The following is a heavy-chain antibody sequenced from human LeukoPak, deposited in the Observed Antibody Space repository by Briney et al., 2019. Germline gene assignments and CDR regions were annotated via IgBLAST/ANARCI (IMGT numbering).Heavy chain of an antibody. CDR3: GRPPRDLPSY. CDR1: GLTFTNYA. V-gene: IGHV3-23*01. CDR2: ISGSGDAT. Sequence: GGCLRLSCAASGLTFTNYAVSWVRQAPGKGLEWVSAISGSGDATYYADSVKGRFTISRDNSKNTLYLQMNTLSAEDTAVYYCGRPPRDLPSYWGLGTLVTVSS. J-gene: IGHJ4*02.